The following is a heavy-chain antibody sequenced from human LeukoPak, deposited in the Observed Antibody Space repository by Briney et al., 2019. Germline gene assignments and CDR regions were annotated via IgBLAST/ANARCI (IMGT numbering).Heavy chain of an antibody. CDR3: AREIGDTMVRGVIRRPLDY. CDR2: ISWNGGSI. J-gene: IGHJ4*02. D-gene: IGHD3-10*01. CDR1: GFTFDDYA. Sequence: GGSLRLSCAASGFTFDDYAMHWVRQAPGKGLEWVSGISWNGGSIGYADSVKGRFTISRDNAKNSLYLQMNSLRAEDTAVYYCAREIGDTMVRGVIRRPLDYWGQGTLVTVSS. V-gene: IGHV3-9*01.